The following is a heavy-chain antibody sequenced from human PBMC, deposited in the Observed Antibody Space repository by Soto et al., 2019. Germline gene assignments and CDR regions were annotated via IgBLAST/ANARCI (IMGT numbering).Heavy chain of an antibody. D-gene: IGHD6-13*01. Sequence: QVQLQESGPGLVKPSETLSLTCTVSGGSISSYYWSWIRQPPGKGLEWIGYIYYSGSTNYNPSLKSRVTISVDTSKNQFSLKLSSVTAADTAVYYCARDRNLAGYFDYWGQGTLVTVSS. CDR1: GGSISSYY. V-gene: IGHV4-59*01. J-gene: IGHJ4*02. CDR3: ARDRNLAGYFDY. CDR2: IYYSGST.